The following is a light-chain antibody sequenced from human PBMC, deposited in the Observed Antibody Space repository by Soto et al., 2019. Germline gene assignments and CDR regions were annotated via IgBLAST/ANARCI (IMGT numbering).Light chain of an antibody. CDR1: QSVSSY. J-gene: IGKJ1*01. CDR2: DAS. Sequence: EIVLTQSPGTLSLSPGERATLSCRASQSVSSYLAWYQQKPGQPPRLLIYDASTRATGIPARFSGSGSGTDFTLTISSLEPEDFAVYYCQQRSNWWTFGPGTKVEIK. V-gene: IGKV3-11*01. CDR3: QQRSNWWT.